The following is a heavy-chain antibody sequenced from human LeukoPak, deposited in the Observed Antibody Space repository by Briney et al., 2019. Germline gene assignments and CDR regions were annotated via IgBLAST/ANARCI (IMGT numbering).Heavy chain of an antibody. Sequence: TGGSLTLSCAASGGTFSSYETNWFRQAPGKGLEWVSYISSSDSTIYYADSVKGRFTISRDNAKNSLYLQMNSLRAEDTAVYFCATGGTYWGQGTLVTVSS. V-gene: IGHV3-48*03. D-gene: IGHD3-16*01. CDR1: GGTFSSYE. CDR2: ISSSDSTI. J-gene: IGHJ4*02. CDR3: ATGGTY.